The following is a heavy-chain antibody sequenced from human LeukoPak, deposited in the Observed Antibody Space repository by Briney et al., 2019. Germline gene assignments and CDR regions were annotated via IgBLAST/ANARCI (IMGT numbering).Heavy chain of an antibody. CDR3: ARDLGSGYCSSTSCDADY. CDR1: GYTFTSYG. V-gene: IGHV1-18*01. Sequence: ASVKVSCKASGYTFTSYGISWVRQAPGQGLEWMGWISGYNGNTNHGQKLQGRVTMTTDTSTSTVYMELSSLRSEDTAVYYCARDLGSGYCSSTSCDADYWGQGTLVTVSS. J-gene: IGHJ4*02. CDR2: ISGYNGNT. D-gene: IGHD2-2*01.